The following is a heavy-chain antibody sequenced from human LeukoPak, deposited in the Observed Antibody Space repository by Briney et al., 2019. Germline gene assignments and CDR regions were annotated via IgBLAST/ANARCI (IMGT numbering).Heavy chain of an antibody. V-gene: IGHV4-39*01. Sequence: SETLSLTCTVSGGSISSYYWSWIRQPPGKGLEWIGSIYYSGSTYYNPSLKSRVTTSVDTSKNQFSLKLSSVTAADTAVYYCARTRYYYNSRSYGAPYYFDYWGQGTLVTVSS. CDR3: ARTRYYYNSRSYGAPYYFDY. J-gene: IGHJ4*02. D-gene: IGHD3-10*01. CDR2: IYYSGST. CDR1: GGSISSYY.